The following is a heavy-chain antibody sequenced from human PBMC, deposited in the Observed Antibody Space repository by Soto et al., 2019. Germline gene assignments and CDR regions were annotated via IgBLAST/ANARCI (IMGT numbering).Heavy chain of an antibody. J-gene: IGHJ3*02. CDR3: ARGTPVGGERGAFDI. V-gene: IGHV1-2*04. CDR1: GYTFTGYY. CDR2: INPNSGGT. D-gene: IGHD3-10*01. Sequence: ASVKVSCKASGYTFTGYYMHWVRQAPGQGLEWMGWINPNSGGTNYAQKFQGWVTMTRDTSISTAYMELSRLRSDDTAVYYCARGTPVGGERGAFDIWGQGTMVTVSS.